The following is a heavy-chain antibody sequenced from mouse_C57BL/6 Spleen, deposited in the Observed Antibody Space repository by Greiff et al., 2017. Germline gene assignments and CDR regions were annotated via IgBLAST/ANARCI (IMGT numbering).Heavy chain of an antibody. CDR3: SIYYDYDGDWYFDV. D-gene: IGHD2-4*01. J-gene: IGHJ1*03. CDR1: GYTFTSYW. CDR2: IYPGSGST. Sequence: VQLQQPGAELVKPGASVKMSCKASGYTFTSYWITWVKQRPGQGLEWIGDIYPGSGSTNYNEKFKSKATLTVDTSSSTAYMQLSSLTSEDSAVYYCSIYYDYDGDWYFDVWGTGTPVTVSS. V-gene: IGHV1-55*01.